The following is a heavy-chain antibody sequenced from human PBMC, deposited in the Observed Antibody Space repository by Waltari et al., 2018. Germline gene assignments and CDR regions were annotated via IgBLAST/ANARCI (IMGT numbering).Heavy chain of an antibody. Sequence: QVQLQQWGAGLLKPSETLSLTCAVYGGSFSGYYWSWIRQPPGKGLEWIGEINHSGSTNYNPSLKSRGNISVDTYKNQFSLKLSSVTAADTAVYYCARQGYSYAYGMDVWGQGTTVTVSS. D-gene: IGHD5-18*01. CDR1: GGSFSGYY. CDR3: ARQGYSYAYGMDV. J-gene: IGHJ6*02. V-gene: IGHV4-34*01. CDR2: INHSGST.